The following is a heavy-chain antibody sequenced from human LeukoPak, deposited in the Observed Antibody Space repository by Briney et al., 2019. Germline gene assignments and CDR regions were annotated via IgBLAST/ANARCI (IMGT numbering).Heavy chain of an antibody. Sequence: GSLRLSCAASGFTFSSYAMSWVRQAPGKGLKWVSAISGSGGSTYYADSVKGRFTISRDNSKNTLYLQMNSLRAEDTAVYYCAKDQYVCSSTSCPADYYYYYGMDVWGRGTTVTVSS. CDR1: GFTFSSYA. J-gene: IGHJ6*02. CDR2: ISGSGGST. D-gene: IGHD2-2*01. V-gene: IGHV3-23*01. CDR3: AKDQYVCSSTSCPADYYYYYGMDV.